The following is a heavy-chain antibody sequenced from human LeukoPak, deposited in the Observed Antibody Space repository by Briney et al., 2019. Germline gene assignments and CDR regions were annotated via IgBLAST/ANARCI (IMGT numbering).Heavy chain of an antibody. CDR3: ARDVSRTTMLRGVKNAMDV. CDR2: INTRGGST. V-gene: IGHV1-46*03. CDR1: GYIFTNYY. Sequence: ASVKVSCKASGYIFTNYYMHWVRQAPGQGLEWMGIINTRGGSTTYARKFQGRVTMTRDTSTSIVSMELSSLRSEDTAVYYCARDVSRTTMLRGVKNAMDVWGQGTTVTVS. J-gene: IGHJ6*02. D-gene: IGHD3-10*01.